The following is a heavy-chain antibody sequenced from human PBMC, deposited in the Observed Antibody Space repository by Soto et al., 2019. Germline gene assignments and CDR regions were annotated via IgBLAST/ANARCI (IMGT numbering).Heavy chain of an antibody. J-gene: IGHJ4*02. CDR2: ISGGGTGA. D-gene: IGHD2-15*01. CDR1: GFTFSDHA. Sequence: EVQLLESGGGLVQPGGSLRLSCTASGFTFSDHAMTWVRQAPGKGLEWLSGISGGGTGAYYADSVKGRFTVSRDNSNNAVCLQMDSLRVEDTAVYYCALDIWWHTHWGQGTLVTVSS. V-gene: IGHV3-23*01. CDR3: ALDIWWHTH.